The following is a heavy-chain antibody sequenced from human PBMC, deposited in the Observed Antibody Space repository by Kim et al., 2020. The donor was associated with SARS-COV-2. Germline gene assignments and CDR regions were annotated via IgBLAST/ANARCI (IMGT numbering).Heavy chain of an antibody. V-gene: IGHV4-31*03. D-gene: IGHD3-3*01. CDR3: AREEFWSGPPRVDY. J-gene: IGHJ4*02. CDR1: GGSISSGGYY. Sequence: SETLSLTCTVSGGSISSGGYYWSWIRQHPGKGLEWIGYIYYSGSTYYNPSLKSRVTISVDTSKNQFSLKLSSVTAADTAVYYCAREEFWSGPPRVDYWGQGTLVTVSS. CDR2: IYYSGST.